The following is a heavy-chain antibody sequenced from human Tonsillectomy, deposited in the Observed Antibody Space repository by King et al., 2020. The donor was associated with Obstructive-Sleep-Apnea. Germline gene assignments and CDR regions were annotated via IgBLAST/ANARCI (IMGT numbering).Heavy chain of an antibody. D-gene: IGHD3-10*01. Sequence: LPLQESGPGLVKPSETLSLTCTVSGGSISSYYWSWIRQTPGKGLEWIGYINNSGGTNYNPSLKSRVTISVDTSKNQYSLRLTSVTAADTAIYYCAREGVRGVYAMDVWGQGTAVTVSS. V-gene: IGHV4-59*01. CDR3: AREGVRGVYAMDV. J-gene: IGHJ6*02. CDR1: GGSISSYY. CDR2: INNSGGT.